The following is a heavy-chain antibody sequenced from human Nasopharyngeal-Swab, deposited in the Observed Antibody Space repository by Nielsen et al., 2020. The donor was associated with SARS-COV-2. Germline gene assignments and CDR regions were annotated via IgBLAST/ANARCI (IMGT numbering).Heavy chain of an antibody. Sequence: SETLSLTCAVYGGSFSGYYWSWIRQPPGKWLEWIGEINHSGSTNYNPSLKSRVTISVDTSKNQFSLKLSSVTAADTAVYYCARGPLPRYCSGGSCYSRYYYYMDVWGKGTTVTVSS. CDR1: GGSFSGYY. CDR2: INHSGST. D-gene: IGHD2-15*01. J-gene: IGHJ6*03. V-gene: IGHV4-34*01. CDR3: ARGPLPRYCSGGSCYSRYYYYMDV.